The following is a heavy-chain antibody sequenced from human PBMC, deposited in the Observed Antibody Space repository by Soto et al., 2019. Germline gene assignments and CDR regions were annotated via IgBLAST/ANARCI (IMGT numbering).Heavy chain of an antibody. CDR3: ARGGGPVSPVDY. D-gene: IGHD3-16*01. V-gene: IGHV1-69*02. J-gene: IGHJ4*02. CDR2: IIPILGIA. Sequence: QVQLVQSGAEVKKPGSSVKVSCKASGGTFSSYTISWVRQAPGQGLEWMGRIIPILGIANYAQKFQGRVPISADKSTRADYMELSRLRSEDTAVYYCARGGGPVSPVDYWGQGPLVTVSS. CDR1: GGTFSSYT.